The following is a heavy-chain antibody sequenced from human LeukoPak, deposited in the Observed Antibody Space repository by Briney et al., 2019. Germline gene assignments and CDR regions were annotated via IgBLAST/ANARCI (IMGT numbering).Heavy chain of an antibody. Sequence: PPETLSLTCAVYGGSFSGYYWSWIRQPPGKGLEWIGEINHSGSTNYNPSLKSRVTISVDTSKNQFSLKLSSVTAADTAVYYSARVPGKATVPTERGTYDYWGPGTLVTVSS. CDR3: ARVPGKATVPTERGTYDY. D-gene: IGHD4-17*01. V-gene: IGHV4-34*01. J-gene: IGHJ4*02. CDR2: INHSGST. CDR1: GGSFSGYY.